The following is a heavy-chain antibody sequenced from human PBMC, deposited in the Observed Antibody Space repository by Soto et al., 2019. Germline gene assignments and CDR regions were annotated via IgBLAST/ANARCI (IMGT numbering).Heavy chain of an antibody. V-gene: IGHV3-23*01. CDR2: ISGSGGST. CDR3: AKRGRISTIVVVVRTHFDY. Sequence: EVQLLESGGGFVQPGGSLRLSCAASGFTFSNYAMSWVRQAPGKGLEWVSGISGSGGSTHYADSVKGRFTISRDNSKNIQYLQRNSPRADVTAVYYCAKRGRISTIVVVVRTHFDYWGQGALVTVS. CDR1: GFTFSNYA. J-gene: IGHJ4*02. D-gene: IGHD3-22*01.